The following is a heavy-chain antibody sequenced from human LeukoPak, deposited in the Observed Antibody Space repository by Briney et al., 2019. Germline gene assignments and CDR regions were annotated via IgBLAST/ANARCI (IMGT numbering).Heavy chain of an antibody. Sequence: SETLSLTCAVHGDSFSGYYWSWIRQPPGKGLEWNGEINHSGSTNYNPSLKSRVTISVDTSKNQFSLKLSSVPAADTAVYYCARHYYDILTGYSEGWFDPWGQGTLVTVSS. J-gene: IGHJ5*02. V-gene: IGHV4-34*01. CDR1: GDSFSGYY. CDR2: INHSGST. CDR3: ARHYYDILTGYSEGWFDP. D-gene: IGHD3-9*01.